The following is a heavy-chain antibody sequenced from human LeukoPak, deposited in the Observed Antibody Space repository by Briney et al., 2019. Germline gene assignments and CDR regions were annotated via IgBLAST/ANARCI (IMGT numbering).Heavy chain of an antibody. Sequence: GGSLRLSCAASGFTVSTTYMSWVRQAPGKGLEWVSAISGSGGSTYYADSVKGRFTISRDNSKNTLYLQMNSLRAEDTAVYYCAKDGYSSSWYYENWGQGTLVTVSS. CDR3: AKDGYSSSWYYEN. CDR2: ISGSGGST. V-gene: IGHV3-23*01. CDR1: GFTVSTTY. J-gene: IGHJ4*02. D-gene: IGHD6-13*01.